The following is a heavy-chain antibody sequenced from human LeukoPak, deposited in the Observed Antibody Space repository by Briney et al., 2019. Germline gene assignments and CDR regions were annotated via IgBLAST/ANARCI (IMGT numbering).Heavy chain of an antibody. CDR1: GFTFSNYW. J-gene: IGHJ4*02. Sequence: GGSLRLSCATSGFTFSNYWVTWLRQAPGKGLEWVANIRQDGSEKHYTDSVMGRFTISRDNAKTSLHLQMNSLRAEDTAVYYCARDDPYGYYDYWGQRTLVTVSS. V-gene: IGHV3-7*01. CDR3: ARDDPYGYYDY. D-gene: IGHD2-2*03. CDR2: IRQDGSEK.